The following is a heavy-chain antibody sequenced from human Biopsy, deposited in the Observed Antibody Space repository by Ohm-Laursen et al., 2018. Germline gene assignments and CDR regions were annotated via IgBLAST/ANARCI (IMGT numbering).Heavy chain of an antibody. D-gene: IGHD2-2*01. CDR2: IIPIFNTP. J-gene: IGHJ6*01. V-gene: IGHV1-69*06. Sequence: SVKVSCKVSGDRFSNYPISWVRQAPGQGLEWMGGIIPIFNTPKYAQRFQGRVTITADRSTTTAYMELSSLRSEDTALYYCASSSYCGRTTCYQNYGMDVWGQGTTVTVSS. CDR3: ASSSYCGRTTCYQNYGMDV. CDR1: GDRFSNYP.